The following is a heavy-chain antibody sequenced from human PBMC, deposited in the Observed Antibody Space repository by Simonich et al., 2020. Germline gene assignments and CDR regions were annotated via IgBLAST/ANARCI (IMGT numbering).Heavy chain of an antibody. D-gene: IGHD2-21*02. CDR2: NKSKTDGGTT. Sequence: EVQLVESGGGLVKPGGSLRLSCAASGFTFSNAWMSWVRQAPGEGLGWVSRNKSKTDGGTTDYAAPVKGRFTISRDESKNTLYLQMNSLKTEDTAVYYCTTGWYGGNSGAFDIWGQGTMVTVSS. J-gene: IGHJ3*02. CDR1: GFTFSNAW. CDR3: TTGWYGGNSGAFDI. V-gene: IGHV3-15*01.